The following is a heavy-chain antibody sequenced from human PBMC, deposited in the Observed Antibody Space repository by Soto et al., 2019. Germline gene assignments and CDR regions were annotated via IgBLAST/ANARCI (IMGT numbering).Heavy chain of an antibody. D-gene: IGHD4-17*01. CDR1: GGSLSSGCYY. CDR2: IYYSGST. Sequence: PSETLSRTCTVSGGSLSSGCYYWSWIRQHPGKGLEWIGYIYYSGSTYYNPSLKSRVTVAVDTSKNQFSLKLSSVTAADTAVYYCARAKLRTFDYWGQGSLVTVSS. V-gene: IGHV4-31*03. CDR3: ARAKLRTFDY. J-gene: IGHJ4*02.